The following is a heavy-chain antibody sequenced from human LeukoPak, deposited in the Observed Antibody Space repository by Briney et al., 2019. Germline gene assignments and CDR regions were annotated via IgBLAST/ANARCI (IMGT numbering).Heavy chain of an antibody. J-gene: IGHJ5*02. CDR2: IYTSGST. Sequence: SETLSLTCTVSGGSISSYYWSWIRQPAGKGLEWIGCIYTSGSTNYNPSLKSRVTMSVDTSKNQFSLKLSSVTAADTAVYYCARDQSSVTMVRGVRTHMNWFDPWGQGTLVTVSS. V-gene: IGHV4-4*07. D-gene: IGHD3-10*01. CDR1: GGSISSYY. CDR3: ARDQSSVTMVRGVRTHMNWFDP.